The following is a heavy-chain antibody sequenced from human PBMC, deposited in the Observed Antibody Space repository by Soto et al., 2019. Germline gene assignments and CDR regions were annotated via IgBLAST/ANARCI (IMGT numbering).Heavy chain of an antibody. D-gene: IGHD3-16*02. CDR2: ISAYNGNT. J-gene: IGHJ4*02. CDR1: GYTFTSYG. Sequence: QVQLVQSGAEVKKPGASVKVSCKASGYTFTSYGISWVRQAPGQGLERMGWISAYNGNTNYAQTLQGRVTMTTDTSTSTGYMELRSVRSDDTAVYYCARDDIWGRYRGVFDYWGQGALVTVSS. CDR3: ARDDIWGRYRGVFDY. V-gene: IGHV1-18*01.